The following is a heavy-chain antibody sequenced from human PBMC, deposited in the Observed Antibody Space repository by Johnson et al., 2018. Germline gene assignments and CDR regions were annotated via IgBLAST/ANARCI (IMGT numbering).Heavy chain of an antibody. V-gene: IGHV1-8*01. CDR3: ARPPYYNSG. D-gene: IGHD3-10*01. CDR2: MSPDNGNT. J-gene: IGHJ4*02. Sequence: QEQLVESGAEVKKPGASVKVSCKASGYTFTSYDINWVRQATGQGLEWLGWMSPDNGNTGYAPKFHGRVTMTRNTSISTAYMELSSLTSEDTAVYYCARPPYYNSGWGQGTLVTVSS. CDR1: GYTFTSYD.